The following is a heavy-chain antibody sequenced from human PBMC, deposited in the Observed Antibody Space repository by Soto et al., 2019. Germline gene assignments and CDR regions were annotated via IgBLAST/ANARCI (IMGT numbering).Heavy chain of an antibody. D-gene: IGHD6-13*01. CDR3: SHFSWAPSGTRYNLDY. CDR2: IYWDDDK. CDR1: GFSFTTDGMG. J-gene: IGHJ4*02. Sequence: QITLKESGPTLVKPTQTLTLTCTFSGFSFTTDGMGVGWIRQPPGKALEWLALIYWDDDKRYSPSLKSRLTITKDASRNKVVLTLTNMDRAGTAIYYNSHFSWAPSGTRYNLDYWGQGTMVTVS. V-gene: IGHV2-5*02.